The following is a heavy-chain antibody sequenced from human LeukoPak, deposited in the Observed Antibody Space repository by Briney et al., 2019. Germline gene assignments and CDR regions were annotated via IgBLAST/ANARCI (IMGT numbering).Heavy chain of an antibody. CDR3: ARDQNGDYAPHWYFDL. V-gene: IGHV1-69*13. Sequence: ASVKVSCKASGYTFTSYAISWVRQAPGQGLEWMGGIIPIFGTANYAQKFQGRVTITADESTSTAYMELSSLRSEDTAVYYCARDQNGDYAPHWYFDLWGRGTLVTVSS. J-gene: IGHJ2*01. CDR2: IIPIFGTA. CDR1: GYTFTSYA. D-gene: IGHD4-17*01.